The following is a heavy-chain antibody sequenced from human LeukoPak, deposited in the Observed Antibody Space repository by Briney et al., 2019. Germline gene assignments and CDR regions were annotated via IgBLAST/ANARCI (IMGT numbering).Heavy chain of an antibody. Sequence: GASVKVSCKASGCTFSSHAISWVRQAPGQGLEWMGRIIPNLGIANYAQKFQGRVTITADTSTSTAYMELSSLRSEDTAVYYGARNGYYYDSWGYSEFDYGRQGPRDRVPS. D-gene: IGHD3-22*01. V-gene: IGHV1-69*04. CDR1: GCTFSSHA. CDR2: IIPNLGIA. CDR3: ARNGYYYDSWGYSEFDY. J-gene: IGHJ4*02.